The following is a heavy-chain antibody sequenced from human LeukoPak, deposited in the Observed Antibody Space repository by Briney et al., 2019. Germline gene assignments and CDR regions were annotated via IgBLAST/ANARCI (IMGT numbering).Heavy chain of an antibody. CDR1: GGTFSSYA. Sequence: ASVKVSCKASGGTFSSYAISWVRQAPGQGLEWMGGIIPIFGTANYAQKFQGRVTITADESTSTAYMELSSLRSEDTAVYYCAREREFMVRGGPYYYYYMDVWGKGTTVTISS. J-gene: IGHJ6*03. D-gene: IGHD3-10*01. CDR3: AREREFMVRGGPYYYYYMDV. V-gene: IGHV1-69*13. CDR2: IIPIFGTA.